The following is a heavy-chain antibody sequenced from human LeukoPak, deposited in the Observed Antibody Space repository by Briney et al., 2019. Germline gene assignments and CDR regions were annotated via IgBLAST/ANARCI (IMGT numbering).Heavy chain of an antibody. CDR2: ISSSSSYI. J-gene: IGHJ4*02. Sequence: GGSLRLSCAASGFTFSSYSMNWVRQAPGKGLECVSSISSSSSYIYYADSVEGRFTISRDNAKNSLYLQMNSLRAEDTAVYYCARGGELLRPADYWGQGTLVTVSS. CDR1: GFTFSSYS. D-gene: IGHD3-22*01. CDR3: ARGGELLRPADY. V-gene: IGHV3-21*01.